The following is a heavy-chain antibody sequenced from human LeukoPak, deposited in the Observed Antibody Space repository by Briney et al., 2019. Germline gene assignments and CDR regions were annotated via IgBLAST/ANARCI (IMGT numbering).Heavy chain of an antibody. D-gene: IGHD5-24*01. V-gene: IGHV4-4*02. J-gene: IGHJ4*02. Sequence: PSGTLSLTCAVSGGSISSSNWWSWARQPPGKGLEWIGEIYHIGTTKYNTSLKSRVTISVDTSKNQFSLKLNSVTAADTAVYYCASRGHNDCWGQGTLVTVSS. CDR2: IYHIGTT. CDR3: ASRGHNDC. CDR1: GGSISSSNW.